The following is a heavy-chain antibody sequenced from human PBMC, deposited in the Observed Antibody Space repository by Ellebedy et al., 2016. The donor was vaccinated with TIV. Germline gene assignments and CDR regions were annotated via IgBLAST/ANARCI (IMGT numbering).Heavy chain of an antibody. CDR1: GYTFTANY. V-gene: IGHV1-2*02. Sequence: ASVKVSCKASGYTFTANYVHWVRQAPGQRLEWMGWINPDSGGTNFAQNFQGRVSMTRDASINTVYMQLTRLQSDDTAVYYCARVRRGSSGMDVWGQGTTVTVSS. CDR2: INPDSGGT. D-gene: IGHD1-1*01. J-gene: IGHJ6*02. CDR3: ARVRRGSSGMDV.